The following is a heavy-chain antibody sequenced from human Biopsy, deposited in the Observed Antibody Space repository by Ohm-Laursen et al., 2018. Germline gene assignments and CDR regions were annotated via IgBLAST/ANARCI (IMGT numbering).Heavy chain of an antibody. J-gene: IGHJ6*02. Sequence: RSLRLSCAASGFTFSSYGMHWVRQAPGKGLEWVALIWYDGSDKYYAGSVKGRFTISRDNSKNTLYLQMNSLRAEDTAAYYCAREITEVATVGEDPYYFYAVDVWGQGTTVTVSS. CDR1: GFTFSSYG. V-gene: IGHV3-33*01. CDR3: AREITEVATVGEDPYYFYAVDV. D-gene: IGHD5-24*01. CDR2: IWYDGSDK.